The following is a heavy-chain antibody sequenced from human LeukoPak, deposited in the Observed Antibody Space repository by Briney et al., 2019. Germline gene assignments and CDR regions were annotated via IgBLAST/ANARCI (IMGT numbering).Heavy chain of an antibody. J-gene: IGHJ1*01. V-gene: IGHV3-74*01. CDR2: IKSDGST. CDR1: GFTFSTYW. D-gene: IGHD2-21*01. CDR3: ARAPPEIGGNYPEYFRR. Sequence: PGGSLRLSCAASGFTFSTYWMHWVRQAPGKGLVWVSRIKSDGSTNYAASVKGRFTISRDNAKNTVSLQMNSLRPEDTGVYYCARAPPEIGGNYPEYFRRWGQGTLVTVSS.